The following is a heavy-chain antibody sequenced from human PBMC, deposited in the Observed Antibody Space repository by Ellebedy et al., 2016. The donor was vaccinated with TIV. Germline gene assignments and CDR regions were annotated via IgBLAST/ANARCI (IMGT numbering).Heavy chain of an antibody. CDR1: GGSISRSSYY. D-gene: IGHD3-10*01. J-gene: IGHJ5*02. CDR2: IYYTGSS. Sequence: SETLSLTCTVSGGSISRSSYYWGWIRQPPQKGLEWIGSIYYTGSSFYNPSLKSPVTISVDTSKCQFSLRLTSVTAADTAVYYCARWFGELLYVRWFDHWGQGTLVTVSS. V-gene: IGHV4-39*01. CDR3: ARWFGELLYVRWFDH.